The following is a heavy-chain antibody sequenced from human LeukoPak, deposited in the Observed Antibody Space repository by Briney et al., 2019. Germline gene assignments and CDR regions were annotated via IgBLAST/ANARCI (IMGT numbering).Heavy chain of an antibody. CDR1: GYMFTHYY. D-gene: IGHD5-12*01. CDR3: ARDLRRSGYHWGCDH. V-gene: IGHV1-46*01. CDR2: ITSSGGDT. Sequence: GASVKVSCKASGYMFTHYYMHWVRQAPGQGLEWMGMITSSGGDTSYAQKFEGRVTMIRDTSTRTVYMELSSLTSEDTAVYYCARDLRRSGYHWGCDHWGQGTLVTVSP. J-gene: IGHJ4*02.